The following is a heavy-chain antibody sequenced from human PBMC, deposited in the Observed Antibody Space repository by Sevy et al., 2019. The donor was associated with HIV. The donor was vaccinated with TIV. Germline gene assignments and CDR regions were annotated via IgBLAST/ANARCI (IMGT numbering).Heavy chain of an antibody. V-gene: IGHV3-9*01. D-gene: IGHD3-3*02. CDR1: GFSLDDYA. CDR3: ARDIGAGGNSETSSPPFFFYYFDS. J-gene: IGHJ4*02. CDR2: ISWNSGSI. Sequence: GGSLRLSCAASGFSLDDYAMHWVRQSSGKGLEWVAGISWNSGSIGYADSVKGRFTISRDNARNTRYLQMNNMRSEDTALYYCARDIGAGGNSETSSPPFFFYYFDSWGQGTLVTVSS.